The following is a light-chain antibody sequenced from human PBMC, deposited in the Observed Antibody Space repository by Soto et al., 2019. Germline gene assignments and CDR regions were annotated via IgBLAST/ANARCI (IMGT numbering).Light chain of an antibody. J-gene: IGKJ5*01. CDR2: AAS. CDR1: ESISRH. CDR3: QQDYSTLAI. V-gene: IGKV1-39*01. Sequence: DIQMSQSPSSLSASVGDRVTITCRAAESISRHLNWYQQKPGRAPDLLIFAASTLQDGVPSRLTGSGSGTEFTLSITGLQLEDFATSYCQQDYSTLAIFGQGTRLEIK.